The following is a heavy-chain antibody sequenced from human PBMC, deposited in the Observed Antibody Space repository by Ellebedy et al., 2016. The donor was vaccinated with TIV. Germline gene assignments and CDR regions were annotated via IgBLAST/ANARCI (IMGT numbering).Heavy chain of an antibody. Sequence: GESLKISCAASGFTFSTYWMSWVRQAPGKGREWVANVKQDGSETYYVDSVEGRFIISRDNAKNSLYLRINSPRDEDTALYYCARAGSSYWYFDLWGRGTLVTVSS. V-gene: IGHV3-7*03. CDR1: GFTFSTYW. D-gene: IGHD1-1*01. CDR2: VKQDGSET. J-gene: IGHJ2*01. CDR3: ARAGSSYWYFDL.